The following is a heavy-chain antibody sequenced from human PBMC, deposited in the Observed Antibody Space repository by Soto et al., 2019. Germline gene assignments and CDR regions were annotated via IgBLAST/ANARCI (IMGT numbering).Heavy chain of an antibody. D-gene: IGHD3-10*01. CDR1: GGSISSYY. V-gene: IGHV4-59*01. Sequence: QVQLQESGPGLVKPSETLSLTCTVSGGSISSYYWSWIRQPPGKGLEWIGYIYYSGSTNYNPSLKSRVTISVDTSKNQFSLKLSSVTAADTAVYYCASGRGSGYWGQGTLVTVSS. J-gene: IGHJ4*02. CDR2: IYYSGST. CDR3: ASGRGSGY.